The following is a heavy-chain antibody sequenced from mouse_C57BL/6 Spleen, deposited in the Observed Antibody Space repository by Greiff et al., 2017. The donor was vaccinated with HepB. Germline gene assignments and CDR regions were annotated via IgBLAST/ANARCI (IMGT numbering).Heavy chain of an antibody. CDR1: GYTFTDYY. CDR3: ARTESAVVATNFDV. CDR2: INPNNGGT. V-gene: IGHV1-26*01. J-gene: IGHJ1*03. D-gene: IGHD1-1*01. Sequence: EVQLQQSGPELVKPGASVKISCKASGYTFTDYYMNWVKQSHGKSLEWIGDINPNNGGTSYNQKFKGKATLTVGKSSSTAYMELRSLTSEDSAVYYCARTESAVVATNFDVWGTGTTVTVSS.